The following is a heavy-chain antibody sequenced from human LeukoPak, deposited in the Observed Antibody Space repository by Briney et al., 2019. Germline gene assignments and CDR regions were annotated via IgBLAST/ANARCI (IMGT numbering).Heavy chain of an antibody. D-gene: IGHD3-9*01. CDR3: ARGGGGNSDFLTTYTGASLSFDY. CDR2: LGISGGYT. CDR1: GFTLSSYA. J-gene: IGHJ4*02. V-gene: IGHV3-23*01. Sequence: GGSLRLSCVASGFTLSSYAMSWVRQAPGKGLQWVSSLGISGGYTWYAGSVKGRFTISRDSSKNTLYLQMNSLGAEDTAVYYCARGGGGNSDFLTTYTGASLSFDYWGQGALVTVSS.